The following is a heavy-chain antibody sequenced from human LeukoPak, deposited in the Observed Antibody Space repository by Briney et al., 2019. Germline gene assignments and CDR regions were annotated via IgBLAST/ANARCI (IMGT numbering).Heavy chain of an antibody. V-gene: IGHV4-34*01. Sequence: SETLSLTCAVYGGSFSGYYWSWIRQPPGKGLEWIGEINHSGSTNYNPSLKSRVTISVDTSKNQFSLKLSSVTAADTAVYYCARNGEVLLWFGEPQEYYFDYWGQGTLVTVSS. J-gene: IGHJ4*02. CDR1: GGSFSGYY. CDR3: ARNGEVLLWFGEPQEYYFDY. CDR2: INHSGST. D-gene: IGHD3-10*01.